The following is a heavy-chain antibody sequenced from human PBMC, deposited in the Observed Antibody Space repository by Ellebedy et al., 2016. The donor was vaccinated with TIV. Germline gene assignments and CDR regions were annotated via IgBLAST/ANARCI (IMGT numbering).Heavy chain of an antibody. CDR1: GFTFSSYA. Sequence: GESLKISCAASGFTFSSYAMSWVRQAPGKGLEWVSAISGSGGSTYYADSVKGRFTISRDNSKNTLYLQMNSLRAEDTAVYYCAKRATITMVRGPENYWGQGTLVTVSS. CDR3: AKRATITMVRGPENY. J-gene: IGHJ4*02. D-gene: IGHD3-10*01. V-gene: IGHV3-23*01. CDR2: ISGSGGST.